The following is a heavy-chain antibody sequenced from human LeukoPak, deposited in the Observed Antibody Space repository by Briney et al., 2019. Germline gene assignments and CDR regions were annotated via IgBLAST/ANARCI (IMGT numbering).Heavy chain of an antibody. CDR1: GYTFTSYY. CDR3: ARKGDYEVDFDH. CDR2: INPNTGGT. J-gene: IGHJ4*02. V-gene: IGHV1-2*06. Sequence: ASVKVSCKASGYTFTSYYMHWVRQAPGQGLEWMGRINPNTGGTNYARKFQGRIIMTRDTSINTAYMELTRLRSDDTAVYYCARKGDYEVDFDHWGQGTLVTVSS. D-gene: IGHD4-17*01.